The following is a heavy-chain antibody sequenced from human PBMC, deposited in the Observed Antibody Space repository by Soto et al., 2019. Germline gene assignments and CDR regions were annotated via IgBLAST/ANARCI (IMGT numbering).Heavy chain of an antibody. CDR2: IIPIFGTT. V-gene: IGHV1-69*01. D-gene: IGHD3-3*01. CDR1: ADSFSSYG. Sequence: QVQLVQSGAEVKEPGSSVKVSCKASADSFSSYGISWVRQAPGQGLEWMGGIIPIFGTTNYAEKFQGRVMITADESTNTAYMELSSLRSEDTALYYCARVFPDGWVEPGVVRGYLDTWGRGTLVTVSS. J-gene: IGHJ4*02. CDR3: ARVFPDGWVEPGVVRGYLDT.